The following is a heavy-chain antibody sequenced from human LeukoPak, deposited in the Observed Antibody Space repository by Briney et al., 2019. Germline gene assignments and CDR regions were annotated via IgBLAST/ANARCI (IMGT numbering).Heavy chain of an antibody. D-gene: IGHD3-10*01. J-gene: IGHJ5*02. CDR1: GYTFTIYY. CDR2: INPSAGST. V-gene: IGHV1-46*01. CDR3: ARAPPMVRGVTKSHWFDP. Sequence: GASVSVSYRACGYTFTIYYMHWVRQARGQGREGGGIINPSAGSTSYAQKFQGRATMTRATSTSTVYMELSSLRSEDTAVYYCARAPPMVRGVTKSHWFDPWGQGTLVTVSS.